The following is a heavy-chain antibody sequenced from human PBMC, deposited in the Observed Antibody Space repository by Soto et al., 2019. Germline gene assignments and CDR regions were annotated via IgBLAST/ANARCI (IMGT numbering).Heavy chain of an antibody. CDR2: ISSSGGST. CDR1: GFTFSSYA. D-gene: IGHD4-17*01. J-gene: IGHJ3*02. CDR3: ARDRTVTTSDAFDI. V-gene: IGHV3-64*01. Sequence: EVQLVESGGGLVQPGGSLRLSCAVSGFTFSSYAMHWVRQAPGTGLEYVSAISSSGGSTYYANSVKGRFTISRDNSKSTQYLQMGSLRAEDMAVYYCARDRTVTTSDAFDIWGQGTMVTVSS.